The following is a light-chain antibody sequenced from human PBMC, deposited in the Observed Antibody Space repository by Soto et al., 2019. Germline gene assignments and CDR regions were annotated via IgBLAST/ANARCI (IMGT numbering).Light chain of an antibody. CDR3: NSFEASNNVL. V-gene: IGLV2-8*01. CDR1: SSDVGGYNY. J-gene: IGLJ2*01. CDR2: EVS. Sequence: QSALTQPPSASGSHGQSVTISCTGTSSDVGGYNYVSWYQQHPGKAPKLMIYEVSKRPSGVPDRFSGSKSGNTASLTVSGLQVEDEADYYCNSFEASNNVLFGGGTKVTVL.